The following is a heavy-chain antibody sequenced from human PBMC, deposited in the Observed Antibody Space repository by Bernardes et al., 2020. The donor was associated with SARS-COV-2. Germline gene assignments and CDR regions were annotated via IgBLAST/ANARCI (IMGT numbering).Heavy chain of an antibody. CDR1: GGSLRDYS. V-gene: IGHV4-34*01. J-gene: IGHJ4*02. CDR2: INQSGTT. D-gene: IGHD3-22*01. CDR3: ARGASGVDMILVVIGFSYYFDY. Sequence: SETLSLTCAVYGGSLRDYSWRWILQAPGTGLEWIGDINQSGTTKYNPSLRSRVAISLDRSKKQFSLKLSSATAADTAVYYCARGASGVDMILVVIGFSYYFDYWGQGTPVTVSS.